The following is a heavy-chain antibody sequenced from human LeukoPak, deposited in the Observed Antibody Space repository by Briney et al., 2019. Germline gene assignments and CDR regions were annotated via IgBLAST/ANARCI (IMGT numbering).Heavy chain of an antibody. D-gene: IGHD1-26*01. CDR3: ARDDGSATMGFDS. J-gene: IGHJ4*02. Sequence: SVKVSCKASGTTFSRSAISWVRQAPGQGLEWMGGVIPILGTTNYAQKFRDRVSITTDESTSTAYMGVTSLRSVDTAVYYCARDDGSATMGFDSWGQGTLVSVSS. V-gene: IGHV1-69*05. CDR1: GTTFSRSA. CDR2: VIPILGTT.